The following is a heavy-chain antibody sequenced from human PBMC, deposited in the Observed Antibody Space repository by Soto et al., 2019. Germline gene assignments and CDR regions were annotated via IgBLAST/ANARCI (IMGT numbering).Heavy chain of an antibody. CDR1: GYTFTSYA. J-gene: IGHJ6*02. Sequence: QVQLVQSGAEEKKPGASVKVSCKASGYTFTSYAMHWVRQAPGQMLEWIGWINAGNGTTKYSQKFQGIVTITRDTSASTSYLELISLRSEDTAVYYCASEAIAAAAVYGMDVRGQGTTVTVSS. V-gene: IGHV1-3*05. CDR3: ASEAIAAAAVYGMDV. D-gene: IGHD6-13*01. CDR2: INAGNGTT.